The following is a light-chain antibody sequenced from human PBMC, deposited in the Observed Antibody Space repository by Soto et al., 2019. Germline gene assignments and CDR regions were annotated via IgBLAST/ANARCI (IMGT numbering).Light chain of an antibody. CDR1: QSVSSSY. CDR3: QQSGSSPWT. Sequence: VLTRSPGTLSLSPRERATLSCTASQSVSSSYLAWYKQKPGQAPRLLIYGASSRATGIPDRFSGSGSGTDLTLTISRLEPEDFAAYYCQQSGSSPWTFGQGTKVDIK. J-gene: IGKJ1*01. V-gene: IGKV3-20*01. CDR2: GAS.